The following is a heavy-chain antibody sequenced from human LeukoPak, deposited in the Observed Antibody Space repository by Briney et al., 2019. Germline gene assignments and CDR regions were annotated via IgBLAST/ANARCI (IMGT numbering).Heavy chain of an antibody. V-gene: IGHV4-59*01. CDR2: VYNRGTT. J-gene: IGHJ5*02. D-gene: IGHD3-10*01. CDR3: ARSPGFVDTTSGEWFDP. Sequence: PSETLSLTCSVSNGSISRYYWNWIRQPPGKGLEWIGYVYNRGTTSYNPSLESRVTISVDTSRSQFSLNLRSVTAADSAVYYCARSPGFVDTTSGEWFDPWGQGALVTVSS. CDR1: NGSISRYY.